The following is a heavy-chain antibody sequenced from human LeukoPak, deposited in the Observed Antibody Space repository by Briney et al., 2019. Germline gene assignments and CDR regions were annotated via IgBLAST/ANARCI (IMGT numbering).Heavy chain of an antibody. CDR2: ITPFNGNT. CDR1: GYTFTYRY. D-gene: IGHD3-22*01. J-gene: IGHJ3*02. V-gene: IGHV1-45*02. Sequence: GASVKVSCKASGYTFTYRYLHWVRQAPGQALEWMGWITPFNGNTNYAPKFQDRVTITRDRSMSTAYMELSSLRSEDTAMYYCANTGDDSSGAFDIWGQGTMVTVSS. CDR3: ANTGDDSSGAFDI.